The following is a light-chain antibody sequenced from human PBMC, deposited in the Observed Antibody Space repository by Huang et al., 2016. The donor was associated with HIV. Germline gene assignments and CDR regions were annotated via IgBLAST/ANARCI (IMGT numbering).Light chain of an antibody. CDR3: QQYGSSYT. CDR1: QSVSSSY. V-gene: IGKV3-20*01. Sequence: EIVLTQSPGTLSLSPGERATLSCRASQSVSSSYVAWYQQKPGQAPRLLIYDASSRATGIPDRFSGSGSGTDFTLTISRLEPEDFAVYYCQQYGSSYTFGQGTKLEIK. CDR2: DAS. J-gene: IGKJ2*01.